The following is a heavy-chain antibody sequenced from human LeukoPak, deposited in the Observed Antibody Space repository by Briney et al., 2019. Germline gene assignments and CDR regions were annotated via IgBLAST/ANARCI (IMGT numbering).Heavy chain of an antibody. V-gene: IGHV3-21*01. D-gene: IGHD3-16*01. CDR2: IRSSSSYR. J-gene: IGHJ4*02. Sequence: GGSLRLSCAASGFTFSRYSMNWVRQAPGKGLEWVSSIRSSSSYRYYADSVNGRFTISRDNAKNSLHLQMNSLRAEDTAVYYCMSYAGRSDDYWGQGTLVTVSS. CDR3: MSYAGRSDDY. CDR1: GFTFSRYS.